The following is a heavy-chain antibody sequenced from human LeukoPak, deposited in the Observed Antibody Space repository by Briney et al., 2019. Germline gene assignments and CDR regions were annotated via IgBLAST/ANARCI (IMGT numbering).Heavy chain of an antibody. Sequence: GGSLRLSCAASGFTFNSYAFNWVRQAPGKGLEWVSYISSSSNVIYYTESVKGRFTISRDNARNLVYLQMNGLRPEDTAVYYCARGDPIYDFWSGGDYWGRGSLVTVSS. V-gene: IGHV3-48*01. D-gene: IGHD3-3*01. CDR1: GFTFNSYA. CDR3: ARGDPIYDFWSGGDY. J-gene: IGHJ4*02. CDR2: ISSSSNVI.